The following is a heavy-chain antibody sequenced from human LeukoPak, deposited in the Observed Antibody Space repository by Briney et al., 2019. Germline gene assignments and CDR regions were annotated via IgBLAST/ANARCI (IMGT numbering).Heavy chain of an antibody. V-gene: IGHV4-59*12. Sequence: SETLSLTCTVSGGSISPYYWSWIRQPPGKGREWIGYIYYSGSTYYNPSLKSRVTISVDTSKNQFSLKLSSVTAADTAVYYCARDSPSDYGEYVDYWGQGTLVTVSS. CDR1: GGSISPYY. CDR3: ARDSPSDYGEYVDY. D-gene: IGHD4-17*01. CDR2: IYYSGST. J-gene: IGHJ4*02.